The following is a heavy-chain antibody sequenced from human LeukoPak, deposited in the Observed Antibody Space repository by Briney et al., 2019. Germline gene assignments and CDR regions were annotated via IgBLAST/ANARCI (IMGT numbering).Heavy chain of an antibody. D-gene: IGHD3-9*01. V-gene: IGHV3-23*01. Sequence: GGSLRLSCAASGFTFSSYAMSWVRQAPGKGLEWVSAISGSGGSTYYADSVKGRFTISRDNSKNTLYLQMNSLRAEDTAVYYCAKSLELRYFDWLLSHIDYWGQGTLVTVSS. CDR2: ISGSGGST. CDR3: AKSLELRYFDWLLSHIDY. CDR1: GFTFSSYA. J-gene: IGHJ4*02.